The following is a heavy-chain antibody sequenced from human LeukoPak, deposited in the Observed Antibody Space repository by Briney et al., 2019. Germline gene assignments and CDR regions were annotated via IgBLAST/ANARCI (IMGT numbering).Heavy chain of an antibody. Sequence: PGGSLRLSCGASGFTFSDSWMSWVRQAPGKGLEWVANMNQDGSEKAYVDSVKGRLAISRDNARNSLYLQMSSLRAEDTAVYYCATYTHWVAGDVWGQGTTVTVSS. CDR2: MNQDGSEK. V-gene: IGHV3-7*01. CDR1: GFTFSDSW. D-gene: IGHD3-16*01. CDR3: ATYTHWVAGDV. J-gene: IGHJ6*02.